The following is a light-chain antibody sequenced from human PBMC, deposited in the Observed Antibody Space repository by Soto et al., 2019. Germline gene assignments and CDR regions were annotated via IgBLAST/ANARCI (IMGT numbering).Light chain of an antibody. J-gene: IGKJ2*01. V-gene: IGKV1-9*01. CDR2: TAS. Sequence: DIQLTQSPSFLSASVGDRVPITCRASQGISSYLAWYQQKPGKAPKLLIYTASTLQSGVPARFSGSGSRTEFTLTISSPQPEDFATYYCQQLNSYPYTFGQGTKLEIK. CDR3: QQLNSYPYT. CDR1: QGISSY.